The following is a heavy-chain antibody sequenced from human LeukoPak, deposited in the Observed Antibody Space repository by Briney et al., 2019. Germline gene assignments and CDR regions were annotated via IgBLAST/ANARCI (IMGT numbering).Heavy chain of an antibody. CDR3: AKDKYSPNINNWFDP. Sequence: PGGSLRLSCAASGFTFSSYAMSWVRQAPGKGLEWVSAISGSGGSTYYADSVKGRFTISGDNSKNTLYLQMNSLRAEDTAVYYCAKDKYSPNINNWFDPWGQGTLVTVSS. CDR2: ISGSGGST. D-gene: IGHD5-18*01. J-gene: IGHJ5*02. CDR1: GFTFSSYA. V-gene: IGHV3-23*01.